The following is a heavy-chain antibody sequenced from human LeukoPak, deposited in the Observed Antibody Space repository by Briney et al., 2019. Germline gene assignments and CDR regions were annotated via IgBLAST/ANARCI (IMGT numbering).Heavy chain of an antibody. D-gene: IGHD3-10*01. Sequence: PGGSLRLSCAASGFTFSSYAMSWVRQAPGKGLEWVSAISGSGGSTYYADSVKGRFTISRDNSKNTLYLQMNSLRAEDTAVYYCAKGQEQPPVLLWFGELFPLGYYYGMDVWGQGTTVTVSS. J-gene: IGHJ6*02. CDR2: ISGSGGST. CDR1: GFTFSSYA. CDR3: AKGQEQPPVLLWFGELFPLGYYYGMDV. V-gene: IGHV3-23*01.